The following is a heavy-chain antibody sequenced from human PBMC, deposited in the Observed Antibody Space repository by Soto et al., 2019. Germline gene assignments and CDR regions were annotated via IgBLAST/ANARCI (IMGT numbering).Heavy chain of an antibody. CDR2: IYSGGST. CDR1: GFTVSSNY. CDR3: ARDPGTVTTSDY. Sequence: EVQLVESGGGLVQPGGSLRLSCAASGFTVSSNYMSWVRQAPGKGLEWVSVIYSGGSTYYADSVKGRFTISRDNSKNTLYLQVNSLRAEDTAVYYCARDPGTVTTSDYWGQGTLVTVSS. V-gene: IGHV3-66*01. D-gene: IGHD4-17*01. J-gene: IGHJ4*02.